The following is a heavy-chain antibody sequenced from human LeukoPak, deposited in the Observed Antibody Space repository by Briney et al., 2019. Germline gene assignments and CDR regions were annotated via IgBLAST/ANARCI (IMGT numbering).Heavy chain of an antibody. Sequence: PGGSLRLSCAASGFTVSSNYMSWVRQAPGKGLEWVSIIGISDNTYYANSVKGRFTISRDSSKNTLYLQMNSLRAEDTALYYCARKTATQNFDSWGQGTLVTVSS. CDR1: GFTVSSNY. J-gene: IGHJ4*02. D-gene: IGHD2-21*02. V-gene: IGHV3-53*01. CDR3: ARKTATQNFDS. CDR2: IGISDNT.